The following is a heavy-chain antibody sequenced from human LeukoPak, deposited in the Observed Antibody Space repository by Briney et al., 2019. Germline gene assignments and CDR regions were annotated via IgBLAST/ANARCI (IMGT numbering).Heavy chain of an antibody. J-gene: IGHJ3*01. CDR1: GGSISSYY. D-gene: IGHD3-10*01. CDR2: IYYSGST. V-gene: IGHV4-59*08. CDR3: ARRGYYGSDTKAAFDV. Sequence: SETLSLTCTVSGGSISSYYWSWIRQPPGKGLEWIGYIYYSGSTNYNPSLKSRVTISVDTSKNQFSLKLSSVTAADTAVYYCARRGYYGSDTKAAFDVWGQGTMVTVSS.